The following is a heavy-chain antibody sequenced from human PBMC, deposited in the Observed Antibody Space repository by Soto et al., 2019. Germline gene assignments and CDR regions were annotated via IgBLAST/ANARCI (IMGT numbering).Heavy chain of an antibody. Sequence: QITLKESGHTLVKPTQTLTLTCTFSGLSLSNSGAGVCWIRQPPGKHLEWLALIYWDDDKRYTPSLKSRLTITKDPSKNHVFLTLTNLDLGDTATYSCAHRRANYGSGSYYCWYFDLWGRGTLVTVSS. CDR3: AHRRANYGSGSYYCWYFDL. J-gene: IGHJ2*01. CDR1: GLSLSNSGAG. CDR2: IYWDDDK. D-gene: IGHD3-10*01. V-gene: IGHV2-5*02.